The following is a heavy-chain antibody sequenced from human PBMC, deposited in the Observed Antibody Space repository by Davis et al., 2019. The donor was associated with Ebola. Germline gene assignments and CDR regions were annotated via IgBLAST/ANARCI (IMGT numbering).Heavy chain of an antibody. CDR3: ARDVQLWDFDY. D-gene: IGHD1-1*01. J-gene: IGHJ4*02. CDR1: GFTFNWFW. CDR2: INGDGSQA. V-gene: IGHV3-74*01. Sequence: GESLMLSCVGSGFTFNWFWMHWVRQVPEKGLTWVSRINGDGSQATYADSVKGRFTVSRDNSKNAVYLEMTSLRADDTAVYDCARDVQLWDFDYWGQGTLVTVSS.